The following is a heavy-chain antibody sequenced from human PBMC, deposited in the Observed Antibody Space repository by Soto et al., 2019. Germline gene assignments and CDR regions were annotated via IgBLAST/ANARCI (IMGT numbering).Heavy chain of an antibody. V-gene: IGHV3-23*01. CDR2: ITRTDST. CDR1: GFTFSNYA. J-gene: IGHJ4*02. Sequence: GGSLRLSCAASGFTFSNYAMSWVRQAPGKGLEWVSAITRTDSTYYADSVKGRFTISRDNSRNTLYLQMNSLGAEDAALYYCAKALVGEVGATDYWGQGTLVTVSS. D-gene: IGHD1-26*01. CDR3: AKALVGEVGATDY.